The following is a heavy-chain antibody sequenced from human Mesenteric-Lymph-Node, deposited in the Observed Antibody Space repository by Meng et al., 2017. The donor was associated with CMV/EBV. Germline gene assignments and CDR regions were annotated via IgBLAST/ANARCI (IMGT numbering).Heavy chain of an antibody. Sequence: LSLSCAVFGGSSSTSYRRWIRQPPGKGLEWIGKINHSGSTTYNPSLKSRVTISVDTSKNQFSLKLTSVTAADTALYHCATRDYSGRPNWGPGTLSPSPQ. CDR1: GGSSSTSY. CDR2: INHSGST. J-gene: IGHJ4*02. CDR3: ATRDYSGRPN. V-gene: IGHV4-34*01. D-gene: IGHD4-23*01.